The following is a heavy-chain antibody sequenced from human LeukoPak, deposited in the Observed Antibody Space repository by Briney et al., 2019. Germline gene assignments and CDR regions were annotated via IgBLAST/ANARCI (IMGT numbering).Heavy chain of an antibody. CDR1: GDSIGSHY. CDR2: LSASSNT. J-gene: IGHJ6*03. CDR3: ASATLVGYFSYFYMDV. Sequence: SETLSLACFLSGDSIGSHYCDWVRQPPGEWRGLVGYLSASSNTNYNPSLKVRVTVSIDTSKNPFSLNLSSVTAAATAVYYCASATLVGYFSYFYMDVWGKGTPVTFSS. V-gene: IGHV4-59*11. D-gene: IGHD1-26*01.